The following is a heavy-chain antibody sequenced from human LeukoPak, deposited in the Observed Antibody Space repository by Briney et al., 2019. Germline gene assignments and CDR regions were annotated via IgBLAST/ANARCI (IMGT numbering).Heavy chain of an antibody. D-gene: IGHD3-3*01. CDR3: ARDNVRSAWFDP. V-gene: IGHV4-38-2*02. Sequence: SETLSLTCTVSGYSISSGYYWGWIRQPPGKGLEWIGSIYHSGITYYNPSLKSRVTISVDTSKNQFSLKLSSVTAADTAVYYCARDNVRSAWFDPWGQGTLVTVSS. J-gene: IGHJ5*02. CDR2: IYHSGIT. CDR1: GYSISSGYY.